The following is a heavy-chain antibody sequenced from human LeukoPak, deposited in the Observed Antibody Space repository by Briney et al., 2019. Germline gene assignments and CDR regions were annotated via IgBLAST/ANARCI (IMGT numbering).Heavy chain of an antibody. Sequence: SESLSLTCTVAAGSVSSGCDYWSWIRQPPGMGLEWIGYIYYSGSTNYNPSLKSRVTISVDTSKNQFSLKLSSVTAADTAVYYCARETTMGLFGYWGQGTLVTVSS. D-gene: IGHD5-18*01. CDR1: AGSVSSGCDY. CDR3: ARETTMGLFGY. J-gene: IGHJ4*02. CDR2: IYYSGST. V-gene: IGHV4-61*01.